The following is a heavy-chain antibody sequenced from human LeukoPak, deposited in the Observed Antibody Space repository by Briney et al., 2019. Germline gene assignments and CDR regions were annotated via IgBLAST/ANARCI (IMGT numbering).Heavy chain of an antibody. CDR3: ARPPHYYYDSSGYD. D-gene: IGHD3-22*01. V-gene: IGHV1-2*02. Sequence: GASVKVSCKASGYTFTGYYMHWVRQAPGQGLEWMGWVNPNSGGTNYAQKFQGRVTITRDTSISTAYMELSRLRSDDTAVYYCARPPHYYYDSSGYDWGQGTLVTVSS. J-gene: IGHJ4*02. CDR1: GYTFTGYY. CDR2: VNPNSGGT.